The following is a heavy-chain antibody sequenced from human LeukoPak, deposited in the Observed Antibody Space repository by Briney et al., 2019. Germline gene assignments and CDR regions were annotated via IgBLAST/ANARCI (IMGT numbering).Heavy chain of an antibody. D-gene: IGHD2-2*01. V-gene: IGHV3-23*01. CDR1: GFTLSSYA. CDR3: AKDYIGYDQDFDY. Sequence: GGSLRLSCAASGFTLSSYAMSCVRAGPGKGLDWGSSISGRGYNTYYADSMKGRFSTSRDSSKNTVYLQMNSLRAEDTAVYYCAKDYIGYDQDFDYWGQGTLVTVSS. CDR2: ISGRGYNT. J-gene: IGHJ4*02.